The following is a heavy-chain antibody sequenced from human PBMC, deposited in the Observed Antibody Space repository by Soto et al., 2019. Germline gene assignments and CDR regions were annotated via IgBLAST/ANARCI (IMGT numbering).Heavy chain of an antibody. J-gene: IGHJ6*04. CDR2: IYSGGST. V-gene: IGHV3-53*01. CDR3: ARDGTQGYCCSTRWSSYGMYV. CDR1: GFTVSSNY. D-gene: IGHD2-2*01. Sequence: GGSLRLSCAASGFTVSSNYMSWVRQAPGKGLEWVSVIYSGGSTYYADSVKGRFTISRDNSKNTLYLQMNSLRAEDPAVYYCARDGTQGYCCSTRWSSYGMYVWGKGTTLTVSA.